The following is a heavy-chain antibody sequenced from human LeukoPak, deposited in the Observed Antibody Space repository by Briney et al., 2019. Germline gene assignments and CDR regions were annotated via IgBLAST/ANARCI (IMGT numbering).Heavy chain of an antibody. D-gene: IGHD6-6*01. Sequence: PGGSLRLSCAASGFTFSSYSMNWVRQAPGKGLEWVSYISSSSSTIYYADSVKGRFTISRDNSKNTLYLQMNSLRAEDTAVYYCARDSEEYSSSSSWFDPWGQGTLVTVSS. CDR2: ISSSSSTI. V-gene: IGHV3-48*01. CDR1: GFTFSSYS. J-gene: IGHJ5*02. CDR3: ARDSEEYSSSSSWFDP.